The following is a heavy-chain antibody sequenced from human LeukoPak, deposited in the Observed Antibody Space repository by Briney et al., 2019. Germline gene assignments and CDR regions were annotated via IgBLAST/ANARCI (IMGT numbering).Heavy chain of an antibody. V-gene: IGHV3-15*01. Sequence: GGSLRLSCVDSGFTFTNAWMSWVRQVPGKGLEWIGRIKSKTDGETTNYAEPVRGRFTISRDDSKSAVYLQMNSLKIEDTDVYYCTTDLGTYYHGSQRLIPIDYWGQGTLVTVSS. J-gene: IGHJ4*02. CDR3: TTDLGTYYHGSQRLIPIDY. CDR2: IKSKTDGETT. D-gene: IGHD3-10*01. CDR1: GFTFTNAW.